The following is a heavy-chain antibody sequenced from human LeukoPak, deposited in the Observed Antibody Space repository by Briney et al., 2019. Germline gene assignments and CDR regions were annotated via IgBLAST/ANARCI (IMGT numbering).Heavy chain of an antibody. D-gene: IGHD3-22*01. J-gene: IGHJ4*02. Sequence: GGSLRLSCAASGFTFSSYAMSWVRQAPGKGLEWVAFIRDFGTNENYADSVKGQFTISRDNSKNRLYLQMNSLRAEDTAVYYCARVQAYYDSSGYYFDYWGQGTLVTVSS. CDR2: IRDFGTNE. CDR3: ARVQAYYDSSGYYFDY. CDR1: GFTFSSYA. V-gene: IGHV3-30*02.